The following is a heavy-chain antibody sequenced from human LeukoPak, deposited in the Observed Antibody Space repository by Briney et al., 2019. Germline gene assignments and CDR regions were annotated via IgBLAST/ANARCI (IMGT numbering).Heavy chain of an antibody. J-gene: IGHJ5*02. V-gene: IGHV4-59*08. CDR1: GGSISSYY. CDR3: ARHWAAAGTSGFDP. Sequence: KPSETLSLTCTVSGGSISSYYWSWIRQPPGKGLEWIGYIYYSGSTNYNPSLKSRVTISVDTSKNQFSLKLSSVTAADTAVYYCARHWAAAGTSGFDPWGQGTLVTVSS. CDR2: IYYSGST. D-gene: IGHD6-13*01.